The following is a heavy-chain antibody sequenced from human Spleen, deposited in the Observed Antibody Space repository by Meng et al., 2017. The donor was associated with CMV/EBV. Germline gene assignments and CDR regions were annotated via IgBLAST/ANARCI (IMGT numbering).Heavy chain of an antibody. Sequence: GESLKISCAASGFTVSDNYMNWVRQAPGKGLEWVSMIFGGGRTYYADSVKGRFTISRDNAKNSLHLQMNSLRVEDTAVYYCARDRGFSYEVREEGHWGQGTLVTVSS. CDR1: GFTVSDNY. V-gene: IGHV3-66*01. D-gene: IGHD5-18*01. J-gene: IGHJ4*02. CDR2: IFGGGRT. CDR3: ARDRGFSYEVREEGH.